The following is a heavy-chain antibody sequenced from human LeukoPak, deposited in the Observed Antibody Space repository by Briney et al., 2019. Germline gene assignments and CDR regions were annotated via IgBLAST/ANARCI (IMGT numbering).Heavy chain of an antibody. V-gene: IGHV4-30-4*08. CDR1: GGSISSGDYY. D-gene: IGHD5-12*01. Sequence: PSETLSLTCTVSGGSISSGDYYWSWIRQPPGKGLEWIGYIYYSGSTYYNPSLKSRVTISVDTSKNQFSLKLSSVTAADTAVYYCARGRANGIVATTNPDVDYWGQGTLVTVSS. CDR3: ARGRANGIVATTNPDVDY. J-gene: IGHJ4*02. CDR2: IYYSGST.